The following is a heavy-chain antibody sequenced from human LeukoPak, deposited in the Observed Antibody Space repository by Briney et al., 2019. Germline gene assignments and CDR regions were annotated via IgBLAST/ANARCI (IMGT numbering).Heavy chain of an antibody. CDR3: ARGDSRYGYVY. CDR1: GGSFSGYY. Sequence: SETLSLTCAVYGGSFSGYYWSWIRQPPGKGLEWIGEINHSGSTNYNPSLKSRVTISVDTSKNQFPLKLSSVTAADTAVYYCARGDSRYGYVYWGQGTLVTVSS. V-gene: IGHV4-34*01. CDR2: INHSGST. D-gene: IGHD5-18*01. J-gene: IGHJ4*02.